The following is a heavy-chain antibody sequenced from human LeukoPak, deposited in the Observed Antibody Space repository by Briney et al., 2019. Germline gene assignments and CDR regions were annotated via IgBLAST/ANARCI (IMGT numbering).Heavy chain of an antibody. CDR3: ARRVARTGIYAFDI. Sequence: PSETLSLTCAVSGGSISSGGYSWSWIRQPPGKGLEWIGYIYHSGSTYYNPSLKSRVTISVDTSKIQFSLKLSSVTAADTAVYYCARRVARTGIYAFDIWGQGTMVTVSS. CDR2: IYHSGST. J-gene: IGHJ3*02. V-gene: IGHV4-30-2*02. CDR1: GGSISSGGYS. D-gene: IGHD1-1*01.